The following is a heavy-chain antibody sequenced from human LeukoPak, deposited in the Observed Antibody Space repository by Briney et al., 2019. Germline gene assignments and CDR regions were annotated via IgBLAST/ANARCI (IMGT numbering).Heavy chain of an antibody. Sequence: SETLSLTCTVSGGSISSSSYYWGWIRQPPGKGLEWIGSIYYSGSTYYNPSLKSRVTISVDTSKNQFSLKLNSVTAPDTAVYYCARLIGLGEVSPYFDFRGQGRLVTVSS. CDR2: IYYSGST. D-gene: IGHD3-16*02. CDR3: ARLIGLGEVSPYFDF. CDR1: GGSISSSSYY. V-gene: IGHV4-39*07. J-gene: IGHJ4*02.